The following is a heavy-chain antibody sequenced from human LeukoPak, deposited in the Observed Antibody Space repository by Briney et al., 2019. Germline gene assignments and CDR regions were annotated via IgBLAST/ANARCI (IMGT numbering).Heavy chain of an antibody. CDR2: INHSGST. CDR1: GGSFSGYY. J-gene: IGHJ4*02. V-gene: IGHV4-34*01. D-gene: IGHD6-13*01. Sequence: SETLSLTCAVYGGSFSGYYWSWIRQPPGKGLEWIGEINHSGSTNYNPSLKSRVTISVDTSKNQFSLKLSSVTAADTAVYYCARVLKGSSWYGFDYWGQGTLVTVSS. CDR3: ARVLKGSSWYGFDY.